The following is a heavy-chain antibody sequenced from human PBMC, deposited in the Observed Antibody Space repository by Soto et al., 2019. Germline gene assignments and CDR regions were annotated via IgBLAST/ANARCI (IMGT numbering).Heavy chain of an antibody. CDR2: IYYSGST. D-gene: IGHD6-19*01. Sequence: SETLSLTCTVSGGSISSSSYYWGWIRQPPGKGLEWIGSIYYSGSTYYNPSLKSRVTISVDTSKNTLYLQMNSLRAEDTAVYYCAKVPGIAVAGTFDYWGQGTLVTV. V-gene: IGHV4-39*07. CDR3: AKVPGIAVAGTFDY. J-gene: IGHJ4*02. CDR1: GGSISSSSYY.